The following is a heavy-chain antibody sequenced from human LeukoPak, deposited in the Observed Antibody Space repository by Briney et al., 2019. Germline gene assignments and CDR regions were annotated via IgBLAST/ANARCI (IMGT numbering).Heavy chain of an antibody. J-gene: IGHJ4*02. CDR2: IYYSGST. D-gene: IGHD2-21*02. V-gene: IGHV4-39*01. CDR3: ARPAYCGGDCYSYYFDY. Sequence: SETLSLTCTVSGGSISSSSYYWGWIRQPPGQGLEWIGSIYYSGSTYYNPSLKSRVTTSVDTSKNQFSLKLSSVTAADTAVYYCARPAYCGGDCYSYYFDYWGQGTLVTVSS. CDR1: GGSISSSSYY.